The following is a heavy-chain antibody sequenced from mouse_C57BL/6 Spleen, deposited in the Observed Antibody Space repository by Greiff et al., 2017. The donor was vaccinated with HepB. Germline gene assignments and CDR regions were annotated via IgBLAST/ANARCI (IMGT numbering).Heavy chain of an antibody. D-gene: IGHD2-1*01. J-gene: IGHJ1*03. CDR1: GYTFTSYW. V-gene: IGHV1-53*01. CDR2: INPSNGGT. Sequence: QVQLQQPGTELVKPGASVKLSCKASGYTFTSYWMHWVKQRPGQGLEWIGNINPSNGGTNYNEKFKSKATLTVDKSSSTAYMQLSSLTSEDSAVYYCARDPLYGNYVGWYFDVWGTGTTVTVSS. CDR3: ARDPLYGNYVGWYFDV.